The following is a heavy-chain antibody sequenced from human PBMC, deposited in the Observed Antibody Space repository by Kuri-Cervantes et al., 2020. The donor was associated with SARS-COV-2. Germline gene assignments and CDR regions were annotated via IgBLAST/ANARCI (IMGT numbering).Heavy chain of an antibody. D-gene: IGHD3-22*01. J-gene: IGHJ4*02. CDR3: ARAADYYDSSGYYDY. CDR2: INAYNGNT. V-gene: IGHV1-8*02. Sequence: ASVKVSCKASGYTFTSYAMNWVRQAPGQGLEWMGWINAYNGNTNYAQKLQGRVTMTRNTSISTAYMELSSLRSEDTAVYYCARAADYYDSSGYYDYWGQGTLVTVSS. CDR1: GYTFTSYA.